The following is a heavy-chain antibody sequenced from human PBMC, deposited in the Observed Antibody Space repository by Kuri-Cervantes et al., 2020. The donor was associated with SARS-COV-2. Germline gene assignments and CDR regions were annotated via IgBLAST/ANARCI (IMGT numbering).Heavy chain of an antibody. J-gene: IGHJ3*02. CDR1: GGSFSGYY. V-gene: IGHV4-34*01. CDR3: ARDGTPKSWGSAFDI. Sequence: SETLSLTCAVYGGSFSGYYWGWIRQPPGKGLEWIGSIYYSGSTYYNPSLKSRVTISVDTSKNQFSLKLSSVTAADTAVYYCARDGTPKSWGSAFDIWGQGTMVTVSS. CDR2: IYYSGST. D-gene: IGHD7-27*01.